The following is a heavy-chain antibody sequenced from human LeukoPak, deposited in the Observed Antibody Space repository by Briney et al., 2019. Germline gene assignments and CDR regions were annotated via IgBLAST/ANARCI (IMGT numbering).Heavy chain of an antibody. CDR2: IYDSGST. CDR3: ARRSLGYQLLNRDWYFDL. J-gene: IGHJ2*01. CDR1: GYSISSGYY. D-gene: IGHD2-2*01. Sequence: SETLSLTCAVSGYSISSGYYWGWIRQPPGKGVEWIGSIYDSGSTYYNPSLKSRVTISVDTSKTQFSLKLSSVTAADTAVYYCARRSLGYQLLNRDWYFDLWGRGTLVTVSS. V-gene: IGHV4-38-2*01.